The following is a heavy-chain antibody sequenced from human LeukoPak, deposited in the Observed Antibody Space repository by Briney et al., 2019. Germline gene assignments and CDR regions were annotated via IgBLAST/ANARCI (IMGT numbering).Heavy chain of an antibody. CDR1: GASFSGYY. Sequence: PSETLSLTCAVYGASFSGYYWSWIRQHPGKGLGWIGNIYHSGGTFYNPSLKSRLTISMDTSKNQFSLKLNSVTAADTAIYYCARDRGDGVDVWGQGTTVTVSS. J-gene: IGHJ6*02. V-gene: IGHV4-34*09. CDR3: ARDRGDGVDV. CDR2: IYHSGGT.